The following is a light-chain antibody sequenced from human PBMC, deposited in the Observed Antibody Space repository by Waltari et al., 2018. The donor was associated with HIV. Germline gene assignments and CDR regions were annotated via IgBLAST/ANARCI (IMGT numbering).Light chain of an antibody. J-gene: IGKJ2*01. CDR3: QQYNIRPRGNT. V-gene: IGKV3-15*01. CDR2: GAA. Sequence: DIVMTQSPAILSVSPGERVTLSCRASQGVGRNLAWSQQKVGQAPRLRIYGAATRAAEIPVRFRGSGSGTYFTLTIDSLQSEDFATYYCQQYNIRPRGNTFGQGTKLQIK. CDR1: QGVGRN.